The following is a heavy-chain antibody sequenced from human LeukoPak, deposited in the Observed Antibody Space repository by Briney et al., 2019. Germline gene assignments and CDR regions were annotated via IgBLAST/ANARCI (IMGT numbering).Heavy chain of an antibody. D-gene: IGHD1-26*01. CDR2: ISGSGGST. CDR3: AKDRGRVGATTADY. J-gene: IGHJ4*02. Sequence: PGGSLRLSCAASGNYWMHWVRQVPGKGLEWVSAISGSGGSTYYADSVKGRFTISRDNSKNTLYLQMNSLRAEDAAVYYCAKDRGRVGATTADYWGQGTLVTVSS. CDR1: GNYW. V-gene: IGHV3-23*01.